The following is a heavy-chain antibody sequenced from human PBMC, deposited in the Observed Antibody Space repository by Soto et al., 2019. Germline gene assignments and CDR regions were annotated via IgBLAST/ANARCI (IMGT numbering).Heavy chain of an antibody. J-gene: IGHJ6*02. Sequence: GGSMRLSCVGSGFIFSNYRINWVRQAPGKGLERVSSISSRSDIYYAESVKGRFTISRDNAKNSVSLQMNSLRAEDTAVYYCAREYTAWPLAYGLDVWGQGTTVTVSS. CDR3: AREYTAWPLAYGLDV. V-gene: IGHV3-21*01. D-gene: IGHD2-2*02. CDR1: GFIFSNYR. CDR2: ISSRSDI.